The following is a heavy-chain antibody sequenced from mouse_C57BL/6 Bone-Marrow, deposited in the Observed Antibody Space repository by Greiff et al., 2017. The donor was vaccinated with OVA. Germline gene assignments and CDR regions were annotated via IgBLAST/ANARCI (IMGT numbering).Heavy chain of an antibody. CDR2: INPYNGGT. CDR3: ARWGGSWYFDV. J-gene: IGHJ1*03. CDR1: GYTFTDYY. D-gene: IGHD1-1*01. V-gene: IGHV1-19*01. Sequence: VQLQQSGPVLVKPGASVKMSCKASGYTFTDYYMNWVKQSHGKSLEWIGVINPYNGGTSYNQKFKGKATLTVDKSSSTAYMELNSLTSEDSAVYYCARWGGSWYFDVWGTGTTVTVSS.